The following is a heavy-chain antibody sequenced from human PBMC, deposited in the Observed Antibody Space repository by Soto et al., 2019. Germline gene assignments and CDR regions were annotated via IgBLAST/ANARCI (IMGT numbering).Heavy chain of an antibody. Sequence: EVQLVESGGGLVKPGGSLRLSCAASGFTFSSYNMNWVRQASGKGLEWVSSISGSSSYIYYSDSVKGRFTISRDNAKNSLYLQMNSLRAEDTAVYFCARDSSSWYYWGQGTLVTVSS. CDR2: ISGSSSYI. CDR1: GFTFSSYN. D-gene: IGHD6-13*01. J-gene: IGHJ4*02. V-gene: IGHV3-21*01. CDR3: ARDSSSWYY.